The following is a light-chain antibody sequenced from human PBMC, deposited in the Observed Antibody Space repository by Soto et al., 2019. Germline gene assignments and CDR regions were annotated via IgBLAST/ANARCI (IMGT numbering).Light chain of an antibody. V-gene: IGKV1-5*03. CDR3: QQYNSSPLT. CDR1: QSVITW. Sequence: IQMTQSPSTVSASVGDRVTITCRASQSVITWVVWYQQKPGEAPKLLMHKASTLESGVPSRFSGSGYGTKFTLIISSVQPDDVAPYYCQQYNSSPLTFGPGTKVDIK. CDR2: KAS. J-gene: IGKJ3*01.